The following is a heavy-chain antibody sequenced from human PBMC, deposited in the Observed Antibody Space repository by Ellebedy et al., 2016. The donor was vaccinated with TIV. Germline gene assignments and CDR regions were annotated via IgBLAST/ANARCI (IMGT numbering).Heavy chain of an antibody. CDR1: GVTVTSNY. CDR3: ARGINAPPLDAFDL. CDR2: IYSGGSM. V-gene: IGHV3-53*01. J-gene: IGHJ3*01. Sequence: GGSLRLXXVASGVTVTSNYMSWVRQAPGKGLEWVSVIYSGGSMFYADSVKGRFTISRDDSKNTLYLQMNSLRVENTAVYYCARGINAPPLDAFDLWGQGTRVTVSS. D-gene: IGHD3-16*01.